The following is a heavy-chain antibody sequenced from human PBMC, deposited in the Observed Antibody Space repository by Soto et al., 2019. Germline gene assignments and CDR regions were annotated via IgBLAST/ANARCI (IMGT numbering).Heavy chain of an antibody. CDR1: GGSISSYY. CDR3: ARDRASSWYSQLLSATKNYYGMDV. CDR2: IYYSGST. Sequence: PSETLSLTCPVSGGSISSYYWSWIRQPPGKGLEWIGYIYYSGSTNYNPSLKSRFTISVDTSKNQLSPKVSSVTPGDTAVYYCARDRASSWYSQLLSATKNYYGMDVWGQGTTVTVSS. V-gene: IGHV4-59*01. D-gene: IGHD6-13*01. J-gene: IGHJ6*02.